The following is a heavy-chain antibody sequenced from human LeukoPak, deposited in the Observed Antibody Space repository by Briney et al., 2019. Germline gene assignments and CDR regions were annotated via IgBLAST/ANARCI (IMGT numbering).Heavy chain of an antibody. Sequence: EASVKVSCKASGGTFSSYTISWVRQAPGQGLEWMGRIIPILGIANYAQEFQGRVTITADKSTSTAYMELSSLRSEDTAVYYCARDAYCSGGSCYNDYWGQGTLVTVSS. CDR2: IIPILGIA. J-gene: IGHJ4*02. CDR3: ARDAYCSGGSCYNDY. D-gene: IGHD2-15*01. V-gene: IGHV1-69*04. CDR1: GGTFSSYT.